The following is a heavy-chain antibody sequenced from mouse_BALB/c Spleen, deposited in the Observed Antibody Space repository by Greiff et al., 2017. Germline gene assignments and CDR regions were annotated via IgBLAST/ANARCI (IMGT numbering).Heavy chain of an antibody. CDR1: GFSISSYT. Sequence: EVQLVESGGGLVQPGGSLKLSCAVSGFSISSYTMSWVRQTPEKRLEWVAYISNGGGSTYYPDTVKGRFTISRDNAKNTLYLQMSSLKSEDTAMYYCARHPLERAYYFDYWGQGTTLTVSS. V-gene: IGHV5-12-2*01. J-gene: IGHJ2*01. CDR2: ISNGGGST. CDR3: ARHPLERAYYFDY. D-gene: IGHD3-1*01.